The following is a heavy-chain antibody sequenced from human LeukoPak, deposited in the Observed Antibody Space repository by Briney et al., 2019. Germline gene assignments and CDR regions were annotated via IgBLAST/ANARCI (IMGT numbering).Heavy chain of an antibody. CDR3: AKDRGTMVRGVLTMKYYFDY. CDR1: GFTFSSYD. J-gene: IGHJ4*02. Sequence: PGGSLRLSCAASGFTFSSYDMHWVRQAPGKGLEWVALISYDGSNKYYADSVKGRFTISRDNSKSTLYLQVNSLRAEDTAVYYCAKDRGTMVRGVLTMKYYFDYWGQGTLVTVSS. CDR2: ISYDGSNK. D-gene: IGHD3-10*01. V-gene: IGHV3-30*18.